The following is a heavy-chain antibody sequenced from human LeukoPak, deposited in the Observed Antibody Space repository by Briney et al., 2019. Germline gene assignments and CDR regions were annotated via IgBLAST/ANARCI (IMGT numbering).Heavy chain of an antibody. CDR1: GGIFSSYA. CDR3: ARDSKGYYSGGSCLGMDV. V-gene: IGHV1-69*13. Sequence: SVKVSCKASGGIFSSYAISWVRQAPGQGLEWMGGIIPIFGTANYAQKFQGRVTITADESTSTAYMELSSLRSEDTAVYYCARDSKGYYSGGSCLGMDVWGQGTTVTVSS. J-gene: IGHJ6*02. D-gene: IGHD2-15*01. CDR2: IIPIFGTA.